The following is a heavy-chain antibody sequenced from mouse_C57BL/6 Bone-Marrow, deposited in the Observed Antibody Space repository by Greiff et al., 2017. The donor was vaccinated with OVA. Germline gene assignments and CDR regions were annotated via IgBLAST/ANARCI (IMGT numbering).Heavy chain of an antibody. CDR3: ARCYGSRRYYFDY. V-gene: IGHV1-26*01. J-gene: IGHJ2*01. D-gene: IGHD1-1*01. CDR1: GYTFTDYY. CDR2: INPNNGGT. Sequence: AQLQQSGPELVKPGASVKISCKASGYTFTDYYMNWVKQSHGKSLEWIGDINPNNGGTSYNQKFKGKATLTVDKSSSTAYMELRSLTSEDSAVYYCARCYGSRRYYFDYWGQGTTLTVSS.